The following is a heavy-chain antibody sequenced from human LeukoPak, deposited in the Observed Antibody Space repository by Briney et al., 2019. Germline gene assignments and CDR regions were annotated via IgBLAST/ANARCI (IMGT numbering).Heavy chain of an antibody. CDR3: AIWFGEPNDAFGI. Sequence: PGGSLRLSCAASGLTFDDYGMSWVRQAPGKGLEWVSGINWNGGSTGYADSVKGRFTISRDNAKNSLYLQMNSLRAEDTALYYCAIWFGEPNDAFGIWGQGTMVTVSS. D-gene: IGHD3-10*01. CDR1: GLTFDDYG. J-gene: IGHJ3*02. V-gene: IGHV3-20*04. CDR2: INWNGGST.